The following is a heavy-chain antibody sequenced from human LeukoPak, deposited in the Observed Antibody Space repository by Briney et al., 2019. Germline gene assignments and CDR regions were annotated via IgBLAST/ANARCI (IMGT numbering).Heavy chain of an antibody. V-gene: IGHV1-2*02. CDR1: GYTFTSYY. D-gene: IGHD3-3*01. Sequence: ASVKVSCKASGYTFTSYYMHWVRQAPGQGLEWMGWINPNSGGTNYAQKFQGRVTMTRDTSISTAYMELSRLRSDDTAVYYCAREVYDFWSGYYRAYNWFDPWGQGTLVTVSS. CDR3: AREVYDFWSGYYRAYNWFDP. CDR2: INPNSGGT. J-gene: IGHJ5*02.